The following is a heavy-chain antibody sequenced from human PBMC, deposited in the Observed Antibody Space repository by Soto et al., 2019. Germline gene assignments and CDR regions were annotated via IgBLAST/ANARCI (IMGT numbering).Heavy chain of an antibody. V-gene: IGHV3-30-3*01. Sequence: GGSLRLSCAASGFTFSSYAMHWVRQAPGKGLEWVAVISYDGSNKYYADSVKGRFTISRDNSKNTLYLQMNSLRAEDTAVYYCARTSGFGDDAFDIWGQGTMVTVSS. D-gene: IGHD3-10*01. CDR2: ISYDGSNK. CDR1: GFTFSSYA. J-gene: IGHJ3*02. CDR3: ARTSGFGDDAFDI.